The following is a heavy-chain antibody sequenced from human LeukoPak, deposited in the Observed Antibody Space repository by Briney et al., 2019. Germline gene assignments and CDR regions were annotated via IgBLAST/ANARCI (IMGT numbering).Heavy chain of an antibody. CDR3: GKGPRRCTGCDGFDI. D-gene: IGHD1-14*01. Sequence: GGSLRLSCAASGFTFGDYSMHWVRQVPGKGLEWVSIISWDDNTEYYADSVKGRFTISRDNSKTSLYLQMNSLRTEDTALYYCGKGPRRCTGCDGFDILGQGTMVTVSS. CDR1: GFTFGDYS. CDR2: ISWDDNTE. J-gene: IGHJ3*02. V-gene: IGHV3-43*01.